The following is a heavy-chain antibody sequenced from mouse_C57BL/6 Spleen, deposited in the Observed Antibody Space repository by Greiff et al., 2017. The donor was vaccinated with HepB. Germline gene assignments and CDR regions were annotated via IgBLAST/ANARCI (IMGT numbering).Heavy chain of an antibody. Sequence: EVKLVESGGDLVKPGGSLKLSCAASGFTFSSYGMSWVRQTPDKRLEWVATISSGGSYTYYPDSVKGRFTISRDNAKNTLYLQMSSLKSEDTAMYYCARKYGYDEDWYFDVWGTGTTVTVSS. D-gene: IGHD2-2*01. J-gene: IGHJ1*03. V-gene: IGHV5-6*01. CDR1: GFTFSSYG. CDR3: ARKYGYDEDWYFDV. CDR2: ISSGGSYT.